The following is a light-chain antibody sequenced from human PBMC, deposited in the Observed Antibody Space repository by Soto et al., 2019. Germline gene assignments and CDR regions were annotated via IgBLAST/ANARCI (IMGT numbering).Light chain of an antibody. CDR2: GAS. Sequence: DTQMTQSPSSVSASVGDRVTITCRASQDISSRLAWYQHKVGNAPKLLISGASTLHSGVPSRFSGSGSGTDFTLAITGLQPEDFATYYCQQTDNFPYTFGQGTKLEVK. CDR3: QQTDNFPYT. CDR1: QDISSR. V-gene: IGKV1D-12*01. J-gene: IGKJ2*01.